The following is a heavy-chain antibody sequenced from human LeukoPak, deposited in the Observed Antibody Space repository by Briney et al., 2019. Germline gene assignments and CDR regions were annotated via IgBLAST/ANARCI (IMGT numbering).Heavy chain of an antibody. V-gene: IGHV3-30*03. CDR2: ISYDGSNK. Sequence: GRSLRLSCAASGFTFSSYGMHWVRRAPGKGLEWVAVISYDGSNKYYADSVKGRFTISRDNSKNTLYLQMNSLRAEDTAVYYCARPYDSYAFDIWGQGTMVTVSS. CDR1: GFTFSSYG. D-gene: IGHD3-22*01. CDR3: ARPYDSYAFDI. J-gene: IGHJ3*02.